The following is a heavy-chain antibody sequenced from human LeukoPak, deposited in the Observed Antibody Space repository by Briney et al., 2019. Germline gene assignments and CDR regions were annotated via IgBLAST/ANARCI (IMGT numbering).Heavy chain of an antibody. Sequence: SGGSLRLSCAASGFTFTSYGIHWVRQAPGKGLEWVSVISYDGSNKYYADSVKGRFTISRDNSKNTLYLQMNSLRAEDTAVYYCAKDGQLLGNYYYGMDVWGQGTTVTVSS. V-gene: IGHV3-30*18. CDR2: ISYDGSNK. CDR1: GFTFTSYG. J-gene: IGHJ6*02. CDR3: AKDGQLLGNYYYGMDV. D-gene: IGHD2-2*01.